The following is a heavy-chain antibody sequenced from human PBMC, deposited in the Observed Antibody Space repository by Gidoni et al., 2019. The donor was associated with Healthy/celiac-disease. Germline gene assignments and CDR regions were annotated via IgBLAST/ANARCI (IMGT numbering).Heavy chain of an antibody. J-gene: IGHJ4*02. D-gene: IGHD3-10*01. Sequence: QVQLVQSGAEVKKPGASVKVSCTASGYTFTGYYMHWVRQAPGQGLEWMGWINPNSGGTNYAQKFQGRVTMTRDTSISTAYMELSRLRSDDTAVYYCARDTTITMVRGVIVNFDYWGQGTLVTVSS. CDR3: ARDTTITMVRGVIVNFDY. CDR1: GYTFTGYY. CDR2: INPNSGGT. V-gene: IGHV1-2*02.